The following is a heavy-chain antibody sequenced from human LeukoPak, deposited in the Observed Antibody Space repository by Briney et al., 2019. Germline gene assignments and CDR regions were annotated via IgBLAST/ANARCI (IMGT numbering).Heavy chain of an antibody. CDR3: ARSLVPAALSAFDI. D-gene: IGHD2-2*01. J-gene: IGHJ3*02. V-gene: IGHV4-30-4*01. CDR1: GGSISSGDYY. CDR2: IYYSGST. Sequence: SETLSLTCTVSGGSISSGDYYWSWIRQPPGKGLEWIGYIYYSGSTYYNPSLKSRVTISVDTSKTQFSLKLSSVTAADTAVYYCARSLVPAALSAFDIWGQGTMVTVSS.